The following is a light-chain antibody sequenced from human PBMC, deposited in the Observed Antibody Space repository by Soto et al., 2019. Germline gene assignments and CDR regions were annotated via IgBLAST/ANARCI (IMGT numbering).Light chain of an antibody. J-gene: IGKJ1*01. CDR1: QSVGSN. CDR3: QQSNNWPKT. Sequence: EIVMTQSPDTLSVSPGDTATLSCRASQSVGSNLAWYQQKPGQAPRLLISDASTRAAGLPARFSGSGSGTEFTLTISSLQSEDFAVYYWQQSNNWPKTFGQGTKVEIK. CDR2: DAS. V-gene: IGKV3-15*01.